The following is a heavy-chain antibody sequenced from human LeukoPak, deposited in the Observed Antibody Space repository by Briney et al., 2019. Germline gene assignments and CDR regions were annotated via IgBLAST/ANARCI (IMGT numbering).Heavy chain of an antibody. CDR3: SAATPFDP. D-gene: IGHD2-2*02. Sequence: SETLSLTCAVYGGSFSGYYWSWIRQPPGKGLEWIGETNHSGSTNYNPSLKSRVTISVDTSKNQFSLKLSSVTAADTAVYYCSAATPFDPWGQGTLVTVSS. CDR2: TNHSGST. V-gene: IGHV4-34*01. J-gene: IGHJ5*02. CDR1: GGSFSGYY.